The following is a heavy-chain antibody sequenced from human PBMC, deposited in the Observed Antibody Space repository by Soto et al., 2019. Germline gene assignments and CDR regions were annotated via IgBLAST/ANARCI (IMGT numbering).Heavy chain of an antibody. V-gene: IGHV4-59*01. Sequence: PSETKPLPSTVSGGNISYYYWSCIRQHPGKGLEWIGYIYYSGSTSYNPSLTSRVTISVDTSKNQFSLKLSSVTAADTAVYYCARDRWDNGPSAYDIWGQGTMVTVSS. D-gene: IGHD1-26*01. CDR3: ARDRWDNGPSAYDI. J-gene: IGHJ3*02. CDR1: GGNISYYY. CDR2: IYYSGST.